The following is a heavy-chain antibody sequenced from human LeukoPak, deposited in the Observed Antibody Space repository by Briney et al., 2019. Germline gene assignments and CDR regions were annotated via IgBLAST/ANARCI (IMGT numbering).Heavy chain of an antibody. Sequence: ASVKVSCKASGYTFTGYYMFWVRQAPGQGREWMGWINPNTGATKYAQNFQGRVTLTRDTSIRTTFMELSSLRSDDTAFYYCARDERFCNGDNHYPDLGYWGQGTLVTVSS. D-gene: IGHD2-15*01. CDR3: ARDERFCNGDNHYPDLGY. V-gene: IGHV1-2*02. J-gene: IGHJ4*02. CDR2: INPNTGAT. CDR1: GYTFTGYY.